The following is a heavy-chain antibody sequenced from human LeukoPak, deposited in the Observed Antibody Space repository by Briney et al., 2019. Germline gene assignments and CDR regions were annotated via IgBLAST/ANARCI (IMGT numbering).Heavy chain of an antibody. CDR2: ISSSSSYI. Sequence: GGSLRLSCAASGFTVSSNYMSWVRQAPGKGLEWVSSISSSSSYIYYADSVKGRFTISRDNAKNSLYLQMNSLRAEDTAVYYCARVLESKKDIVVVVAALDYWGQGTLVTVSS. CDR1: GFTVSSNY. V-gene: IGHV3-21*01. J-gene: IGHJ4*02. D-gene: IGHD2-15*01. CDR3: ARVLESKKDIVVVVAALDY.